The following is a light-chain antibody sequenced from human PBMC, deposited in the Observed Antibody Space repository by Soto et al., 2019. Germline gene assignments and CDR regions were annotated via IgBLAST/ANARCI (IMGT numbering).Light chain of an antibody. CDR3: QSYDSSLSAYV. Sequence: QSVLTQPPSASGTPGQRVTISCSGSSSNIGSGTVNWYQQLPGAAPKLLIYAASFRPSGVPDRFSGSKSGTSASLAITGLQAEDEADYYCQSYDSSLSAYVFGTGTKVTVL. CDR1: SSNIGSGT. V-gene: IGLV1-40*01. CDR2: AAS. J-gene: IGLJ1*01.